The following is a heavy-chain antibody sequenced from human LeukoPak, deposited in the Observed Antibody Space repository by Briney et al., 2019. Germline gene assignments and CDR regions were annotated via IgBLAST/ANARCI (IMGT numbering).Heavy chain of an antibody. CDR3: ARGGGYASPIGY. D-gene: IGHD5-12*01. V-gene: IGHV4-61*08. Sequence: PSETLSLTCTVSGASVGSAGYYWSWIRQPPGGGLEWIGYVYYISNTNYNPSLKSRVTISVDTSKNQFSLKLSSVTAADTAVYYCARGGGYASPIGYWGQGALVTVSS. J-gene: IGHJ4*02. CDR2: VYYISNT. CDR1: GASVGSAGYY.